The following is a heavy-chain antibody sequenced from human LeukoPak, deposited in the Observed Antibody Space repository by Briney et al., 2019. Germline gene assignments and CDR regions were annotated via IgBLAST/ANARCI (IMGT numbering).Heavy chain of an antibody. CDR1: GFSVSSNY. Sequence: GGSLRLSCAASGFSVSSNYMSWVRQAPGKGMGWISVLYSGGSTNYADSVKGRFTTSRDDSKNTLYLQMNSLRAEDTAVYFCARETSAYWGQGTLVTVSS. CDR2: LYSGGST. J-gene: IGHJ4*02. V-gene: IGHV3-53*01. CDR3: ARETSAY.